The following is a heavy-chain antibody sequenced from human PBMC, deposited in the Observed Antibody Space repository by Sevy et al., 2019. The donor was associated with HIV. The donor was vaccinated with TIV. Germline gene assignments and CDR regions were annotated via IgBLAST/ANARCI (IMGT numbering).Heavy chain of an antibody. D-gene: IGHD5-12*01. CDR1: GGSISAYY. V-gene: IGHV4-59*01. Sequence: SETLSLTCTVFGGSISAYYWSWIRQSPGKGLEYIGYIYYTGSTYYNPSLKSRVTISIDTSKNQFSLMLTSVTAADTAMYYCARAPPVRSGDDSLNWFDPWGQGTLVTVSS. CDR2: IYYTGST. CDR3: ARAPPVRSGDDSLNWFDP. J-gene: IGHJ5*02.